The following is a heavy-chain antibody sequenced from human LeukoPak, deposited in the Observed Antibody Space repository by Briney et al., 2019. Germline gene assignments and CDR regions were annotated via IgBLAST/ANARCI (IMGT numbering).Heavy chain of an antibody. J-gene: IGHJ5*02. CDR1: GFTFSSYA. V-gene: IGHV3-23*01. Sequence: GGSLRLSCAASGFTFSSYAMSWVRQAPGRGLEWVSAISGSGGSTYYADSVKGRFPISRDNSKNTLYLQMNSLRAEDTAVYYCAKEMRPYDILTGYFPTWGQGTLVTVSS. CDR3: AKEMRPYDILTGYFPT. D-gene: IGHD3-9*01. CDR2: ISGSGGST.